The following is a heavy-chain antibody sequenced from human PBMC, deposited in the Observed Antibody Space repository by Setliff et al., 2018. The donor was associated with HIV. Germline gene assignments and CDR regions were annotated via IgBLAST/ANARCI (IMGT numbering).Heavy chain of an antibody. CDR3: ARGVNTGGYHYYYYYMDV. CDR2: ISYNGIT. V-gene: IGHV4-59*08. CDR1: GGSMRNYY. D-gene: IGHD2-2*01. J-gene: IGHJ6*03. Sequence: SETLSLTCSVPGGSMRNYYWSWIRQPPRKGLEWVGYISYNGITTYNPSLKSRVTISVETSKKQFSLKLSSVTAADTAVYYCARGVNTGGYHYYYYYMDVWGKGTTVTVSS.